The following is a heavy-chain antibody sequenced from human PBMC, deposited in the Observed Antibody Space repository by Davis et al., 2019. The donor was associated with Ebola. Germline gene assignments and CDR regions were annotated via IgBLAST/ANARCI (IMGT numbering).Heavy chain of an antibody. D-gene: IGHD4/OR15-4a*01. V-gene: IGHV4-59*01. CDR1: GGSISRYY. Sequence: MPGGSLRLSCTVSGGSISRYYWSWIRQPPGKGLEWIGYIYYSGSTNYNPSLKSRVTISLDTSKTQFSLKLSSVTAADTAVYYCASWDYAGVNYWGQGTLVTVSS. CDR2: IYYSGST. CDR3: ASWDYAGVNY. J-gene: IGHJ4*02.